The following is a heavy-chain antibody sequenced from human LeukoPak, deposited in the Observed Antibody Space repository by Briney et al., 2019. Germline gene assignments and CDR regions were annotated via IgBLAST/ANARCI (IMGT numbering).Heavy chain of an antibody. CDR1: GGTFSSYA. D-gene: IGHD3-10*01. CDR3: ATHAMVRGVNPQSFDY. CDR2: IIPILGIA. Sequence: SVKVSCKASGGTFSSYAISWVRQAPGQGLEWMGRIIPILGIANYAQKFQGRVTITADKSTSTAYMELSSLRSEDTAVYYCATHAMVRGVNPQSFDYWGQGTXX. V-gene: IGHV1-69*04. J-gene: IGHJ4*02.